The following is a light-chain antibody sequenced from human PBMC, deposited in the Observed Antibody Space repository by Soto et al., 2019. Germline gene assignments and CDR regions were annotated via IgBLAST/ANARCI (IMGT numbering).Light chain of an antibody. CDR1: QDISNY. V-gene: IGKV1-33*01. CDR2: DAS. Sequence: DIQMTQAASSLSASVGDRVTITCQASQDISNYLNWYQQKPGKAPKLLIYDASNLETGVPSRFSGSGSGTDFTFTISSLQLEDIATYYCQQYDNLPYTFGQGTKLEIK. CDR3: QQYDNLPYT. J-gene: IGKJ2*01.